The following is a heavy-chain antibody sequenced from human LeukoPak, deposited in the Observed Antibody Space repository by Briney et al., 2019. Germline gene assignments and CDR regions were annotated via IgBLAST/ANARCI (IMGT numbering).Heavy chain of an antibody. Sequence: SETLSLTCTVSGGSISSGSYYWSWIRQPAGRGLEWIGRIYTSGSTNYNPSLKSRVTISVDTSKNQFSLKLSSVTAADTAVYYCARVLTYSSSWSTVDAFDIWGQGTMVTVSS. CDR2: IYTSGST. CDR1: GGSISSGSYY. V-gene: IGHV4-61*02. J-gene: IGHJ3*02. CDR3: ARVLTYSSSWSTVDAFDI. D-gene: IGHD6-13*01.